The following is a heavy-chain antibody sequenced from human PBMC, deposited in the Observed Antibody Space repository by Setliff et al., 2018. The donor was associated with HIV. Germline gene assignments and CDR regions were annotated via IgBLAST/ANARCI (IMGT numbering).Heavy chain of an antibody. J-gene: IGHJ4*02. Sequence: ASVKVSCKASGYSFTTDYFMHWVRQAPGQGLEWMGWISPNNGDTNIPQTFQGRVTMTRDTSINTAYMEFSSPRSDDTAVYYCARQLSNSLESWGQGTLVTVSS. V-gene: IGHV1-2*02. CDR3: ARQLSNSLES. CDR2: ISPNNGDT. CDR1: GYSFTTDYF. D-gene: IGHD1-1*01.